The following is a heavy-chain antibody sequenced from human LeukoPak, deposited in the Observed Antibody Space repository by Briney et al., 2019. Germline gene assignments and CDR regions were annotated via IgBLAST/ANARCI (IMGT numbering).Heavy chain of an antibody. D-gene: IGHD2-2*01. V-gene: IGHV4-34*01. J-gene: IGHJ4*02. CDR3: ARFPSSTSWSDRNTYFDY. Sequence: SETLSLTCAVYGGSFSGYYWSWIRQPPGKGLEWIGEINHSGSTNYNPSLKSRVTISVDTSKNQFSLKLTSVTAADTAVYYCARFPSSTSWSDRNTYFDYWGQGTLVTVSS. CDR1: GGSFSGYY. CDR2: INHSGST.